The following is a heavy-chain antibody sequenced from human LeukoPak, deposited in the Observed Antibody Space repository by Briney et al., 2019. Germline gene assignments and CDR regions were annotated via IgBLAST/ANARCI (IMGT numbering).Heavy chain of an antibody. CDR2: ISSSSSTI. CDR1: GFTFSSYS. J-gene: IGHJ5*02. Sequence: SGGSLRLSCAASGFTFSSYSMNWVRQAPGKGLEWVSYISSSSSTIYYADSVKGRFTISRDNAKNSLYLQMNSLRAEDTAVYYCARDSPKLPGIAAAAPYNWFDPWGQGTLVTVSS. V-gene: IGHV3-48*04. D-gene: IGHD6-13*01. CDR3: ARDSPKLPGIAAAAPYNWFDP.